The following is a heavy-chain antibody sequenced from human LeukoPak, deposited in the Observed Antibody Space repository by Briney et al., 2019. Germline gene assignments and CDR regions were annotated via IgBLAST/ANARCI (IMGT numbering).Heavy chain of an antibody. J-gene: IGHJ4*02. Sequence: QPGGSLRLSCAASGLTFDDYAVHWVRQAPGKGLEWISHITGDGRVTYYADSVKGRFTISRDNSKDSLYLQMTSLRTEDTAYYYCAKSTSYFGSGTYLDSWGQGTLVTVSS. CDR2: ITGDGRVT. CDR1: GLTFDDYA. V-gene: IGHV3-43*02. D-gene: IGHD3-10*01. CDR3: AKSTSYFGSGTYLDS.